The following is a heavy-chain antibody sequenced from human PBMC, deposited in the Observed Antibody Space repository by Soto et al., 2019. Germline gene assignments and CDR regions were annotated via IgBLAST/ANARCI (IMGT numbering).Heavy chain of an antibody. Sequence: PGESLKISCQTSGYSFTDYWIGWVRQMPGKGLEWMGLIYPGDSDTRNSPTFQGQVTFSVDTSLSTAFLHWSSLKAPDTAMYFCAKRGGSPADPFDVWGPGTMVTVSS. D-gene: IGHD1-26*01. CDR3: AKRGGSPADPFDV. J-gene: IGHJ3*01. V-gene: IGHV5-51*01. CDR2: IYPGDSDT. CDR1: GYSFTDYW.